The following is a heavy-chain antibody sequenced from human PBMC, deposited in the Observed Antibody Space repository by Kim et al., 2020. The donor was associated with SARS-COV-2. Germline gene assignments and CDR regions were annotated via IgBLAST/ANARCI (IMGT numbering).Heavy chain of an antibody. V-gene: IGHV4-39*07. Sequence: YYNPSLKSRVTISVDTSKNQFSLKRSSVTAADTAVYYCARDQVDTPPDYWGQGTLVTVSS. J-gene: IGHJ4*02. CDR3: ARDQVDTPPDY. D-gene: IGHD5-18*01.